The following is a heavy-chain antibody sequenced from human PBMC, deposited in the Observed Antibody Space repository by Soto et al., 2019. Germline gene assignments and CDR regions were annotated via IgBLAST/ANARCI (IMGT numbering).Heavy chain of an antibody. J-gene: IGHJ4*02. CDR2: ISGSGGST. Sequence: GGSLRLSCAASGFTFSSYAMSWVRQAPGKGLEWVSAISGSGGSTYYADSVKGRFTISRDNSKNTLYLQMNSLRAEDTAVYYCARPLWGIAVASNHPDYWGQGTLVTVSS. D-gene: IGHD6-19*01. V-gene: IGHV3-23*01. CDR1: GFTFSSYA. CDR3: ARPLWGIAVASNHPDY.